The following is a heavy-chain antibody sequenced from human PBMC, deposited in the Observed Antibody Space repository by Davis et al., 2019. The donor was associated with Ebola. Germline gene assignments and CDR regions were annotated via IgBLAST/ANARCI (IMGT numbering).Heavy chain of an antibody. CDR2: ITQDGSEK. V-gene: IGHV3-7*03. Sequence: GGSLRPSCAASGFTFSSYWMSWVRQAPGKGLEWVANITQDGSEKYYVDSVKGRFTISRDNSKNSVFLQMRSLRADDAAIYFCARSYYGDFLSYFDSWGQGTLVTVSS. J-gene: IGHJ4*02. CDR3: ARSYYGDFLSYFDS. D-gene: IGHD3-10*01. CDR1: GFTFSSYW.